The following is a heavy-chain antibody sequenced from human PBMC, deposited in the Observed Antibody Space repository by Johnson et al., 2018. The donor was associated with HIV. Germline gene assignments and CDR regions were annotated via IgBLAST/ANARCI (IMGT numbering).Heavy chain of an antibody. J-gene: IGHJ3*02. V-gene: IGHV3-30*04. D-gene: IGHD3-22*01. Sequence: QVQLVESGGGVVQPGMSLRLSCAASGFTFSSYGMHWVRQAPGKGLEWMAVISYDGSNKYYADSVKGRFTISRDNSKNTLYLQMNSLRAEDTAVYYCARDPEIVVVIEHDAFDIWGQGTMVTVSS. CDR1: GFTFSSYG. CDR3: ARDPEIVVVIEHDAFDI. CDR2: ISYDGSNK.